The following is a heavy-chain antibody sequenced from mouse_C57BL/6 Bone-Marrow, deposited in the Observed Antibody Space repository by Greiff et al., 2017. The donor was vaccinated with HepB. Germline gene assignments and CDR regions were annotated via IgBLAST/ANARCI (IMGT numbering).Heavy chain of an antibody. CDR3: TRGLIVTTGFDY. V-gene: IGHV5-9-1*02. CDR2: ISSGGDYI. Sequence: EVKVVESGEGLVKPGGSLKLSCAASGFTFSSYAMSWVRQTPEKRLEWVAYISSGGDYIYYADTVKGRFTISRDNARNTLYLQMSSLKSEDTAMYYCTRGLIVTTGFDYWGQGTTLTVSS. CDR1: GFTFSSYA. J-gene: IGHJ2*01. D-gene: IGHD2-5*01.